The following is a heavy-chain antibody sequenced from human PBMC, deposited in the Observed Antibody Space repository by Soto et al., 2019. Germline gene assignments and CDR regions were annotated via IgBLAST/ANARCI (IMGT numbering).Heavy chain of an antibody. CDR3: ARDGDRITIFGVVSYYFDY. Sequence: SETLSLTCTVSGGSISSSSNHWGWIRQPPGKGLEWIGNIYYSENTYYNPSLKSRVTISVDTSKNQFSLRLTSVTAADTAVYYCARDGDRITIFGVVSYYFDYWGQGTLVTVSS. CDR1: GGSISSSSNH. J-gene: IGHJ4*02. CDR2: IYYSENT. D-gene: IGHD3-3*01. V-gene: IGHV4-39*02.